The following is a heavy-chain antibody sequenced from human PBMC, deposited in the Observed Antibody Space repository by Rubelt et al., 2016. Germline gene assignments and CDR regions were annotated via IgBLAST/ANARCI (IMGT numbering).Heavy chain of an antibody. CDR2: ISAYNGNT. D-gene: IGHD3-22*01. V-gene: IGHV1-18*03. CDR3: AKDHLHYYDSSGSPNDAFDI. J-gene: IGHJ3*02. Sequence: VRQAPGQGLEWMGWISAYNGNTNYAQKLQGRVTMTTDTSTSTAYMELRSLRSDDMAVYYCAKDHLHYYDSSGSPNDAFDIWGQGTMVTVSS.